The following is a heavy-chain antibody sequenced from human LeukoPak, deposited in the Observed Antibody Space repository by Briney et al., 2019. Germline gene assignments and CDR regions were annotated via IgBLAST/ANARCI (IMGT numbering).Heavy chain of an antibody. CDR2: IRYDGSNK. J-gene: IGHJ6*03. V-gene: IGHV3-30*02. CDR1: GFTFSSYG. CDR3: AKKGFTTPLYYYMDV. Sequence: PGGSLRLSCAASGFTFSSYGMHWVRQAPGKGLEWVAFIRYDGSNKYYADSVKGRFTISRDNSKNTLYLQMNSLRAEDMAVYYCAKKGFTTPLYYYMDVWGKGTTVTVSS. D-gene: IGHD3-3*01.